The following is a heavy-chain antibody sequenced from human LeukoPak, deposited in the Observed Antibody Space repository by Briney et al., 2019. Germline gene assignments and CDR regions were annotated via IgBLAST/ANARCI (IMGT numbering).Heavy chain of an antibody. V-gene: IGHV4-38-2*02. CDR3: ARYLQWAGYYFDY. J-gene: IGHJ4*02. D-gene: IGHD2-8*01. CDR2: IYHSGST. Sequence: PSETLSLTCTVSGYSISSGYYWGWIRQPPGKGLEWIGSIYHSGSTYYNPSLKSRVTISVDTSKNQFSLKLSSVTAADTAVYYCARYLQWAGYYFDYWGQGTLVTVSS. CDR1: GYSISSGYY.